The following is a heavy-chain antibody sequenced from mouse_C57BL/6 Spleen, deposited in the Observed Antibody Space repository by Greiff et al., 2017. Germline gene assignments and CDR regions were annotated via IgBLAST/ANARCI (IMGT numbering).Heavy chain of an antibody. CDR1: GFNIKDYY. Sequence: DVKLVESGAELVRPGASVKLSCTASGFNIKDYYMHWVKQRPEQGLEWIGRIDPEDGDTEYAPKFQGKATMTADTSSNTAYLQLSSLTSEDTAVYYCTTSITTVVARKDYWGQGTTLTVSS. D-gene: IGHD1-1*01. V-gene: IGHV14-1*01. CDR3: TTSITTVVARKDY. J-gene: IGHJ2*01. CDR2: IDPEDGDT.